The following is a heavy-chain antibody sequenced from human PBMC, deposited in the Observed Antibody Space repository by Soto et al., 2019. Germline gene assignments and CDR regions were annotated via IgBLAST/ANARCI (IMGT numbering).Heavy chain of an antibody. Sequence: SETLSLTCAVYGGSFSGYYWSWIRQPPGKGLEWIGEINHSGSTNYNPSLKSRVTISVDTSKNQFSLKLSSVTTADTAVYYCARGSYRAARYCSSTSCYPAEYFQHWGQGTLVTVSS. V-gene: IGHV4-34*01. CDR2: INHSGST. D-gene: IGHD2-2*01. J-gene: IGHJ1*01. CDR3: ARGSYRAARYCSSTSCYPAEYFQH. CDR1: GGSFSGYY.